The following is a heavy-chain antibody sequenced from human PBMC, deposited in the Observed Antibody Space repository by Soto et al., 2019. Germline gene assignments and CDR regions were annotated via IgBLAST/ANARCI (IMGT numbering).Heavy chain of an antibody. CDR3: ARTQAGYDFWSGYYRSPVEYYYYYMDV. D-gene: IGHD3-3*01. J-gene: IGHJ6*03. V-gene: IGHV4-59*01. CDR1: CGSISSYY. CDR2: IYYSGST. Sequence: SETLSLTCTVSCGSISSYYWSWIRQPPGKGLEWIGYIYYSGSTNYNPSLKSRVTISVDTSKNQFSLKLSSVTAADTAVYYCARTQAGYDFWSGYYRSPVEYYYYYMDVWGKGTTVTVSS.